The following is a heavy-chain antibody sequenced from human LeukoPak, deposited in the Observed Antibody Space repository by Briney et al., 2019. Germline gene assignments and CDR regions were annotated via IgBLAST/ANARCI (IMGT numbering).Heavy chain of an antibody. Sequence: KVSCKASGGTFSSYAISWVRQAPGQGLEWMGGIIPIFGTANYAQKFQGRVTITADESTSTAYMELSSLRSEDTAVYYCARDANPYSGYDPPFAYENWFDPWGQGTLVTVSS. D-gene: IGHD5-12*01. J-gene: IGHJ5*02. CDR2: IIPIFGTA. V-gene: IGHV1-69*01. CDR3: ARDANPYSGYDPPFAYENWFDP. CDR1: GGTFSSYA.